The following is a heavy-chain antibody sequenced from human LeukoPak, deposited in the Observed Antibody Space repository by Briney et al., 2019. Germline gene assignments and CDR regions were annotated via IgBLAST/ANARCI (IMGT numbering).Heavy chain of an antibody. D-gene: IGHD3-9*01. CDR3: ARHKYDILTGYLRYYFDY. J-gene: IGHJ4*02. Sequence: SETLSLTCAVYGGSFSGYYWSWIRQPPGKGLEWIGYIYYSGSTNYNPSLKSRVTISVDTSKNQFSLKLSSVTAADTAVYYCARHKYDILTGYLRYYFDYWGQGTLVTVSS. CDR1: GGSFSGYY. CDR2: IYYSGST. V-gene: IGHV4-59*08.